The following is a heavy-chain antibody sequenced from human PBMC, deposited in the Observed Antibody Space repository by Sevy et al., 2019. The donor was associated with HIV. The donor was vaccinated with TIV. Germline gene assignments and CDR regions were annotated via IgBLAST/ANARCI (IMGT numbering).Heavy chain of an antibody. J-gene: IGHJ6*02. D-gene: IGHD6-25*01. CDR3: AKGGSGGIDHYCMDV. CDR1: GFRFINFG. Sequence: GGSLRLSCAASGFRFINFGMYWVRQAPGKGLEGVAFIRYDGINKYYVDSVKGRSTISRDNSKDTLYLEMKSLRLEDTAIYYCAKGGSGGIDHYCMDVWGQGTTVTVSS. V-gene: IGHV3-30*02. CDR2: IRYDGINK.